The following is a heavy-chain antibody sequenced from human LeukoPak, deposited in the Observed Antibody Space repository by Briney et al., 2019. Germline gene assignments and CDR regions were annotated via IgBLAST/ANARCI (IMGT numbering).Heavy chain of an antibody. J-gene: IGHJ6*03. CDR2: ISGSGGST. CDR1: GFTFTSYA. CDR3: AKAPVVPAAQYYYYYMDV. Sequence: GGSLRLSCAASGFTFTSYAMSWVRQAPGKGLEWVSAISGSGGSTYYADSVKGRFTISRGNSKNTLYLQMNSLRAEDTAVYYCAKAPVVPAAQYYYYYMDVWGKGTTVTIS. D-gene: IGHD2-2*01. V-gene: IGHV3-23*01.